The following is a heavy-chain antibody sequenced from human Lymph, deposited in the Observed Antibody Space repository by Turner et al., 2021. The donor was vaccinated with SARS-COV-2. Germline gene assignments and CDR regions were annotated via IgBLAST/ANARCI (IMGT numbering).Heavy chain of an antibody. CDR3: ARGRYSGGGMDV. J-gene: IGHJ6*02. CDR2: MNPNSGNT. CDR1: GYTFTSYD. V-gene: IGHV1-8*01. D-gene: IGHD1-26*01. Sequence: QVQLVQSGAEVKKPGASVKVSCKASGYTFTSYDINWVRQATGQGLEWMGWMNPNSGNTGYAQKFQGRVTMTRNISISTAYMELSTLRYEDTAVYYCARGRYSGGGMDVWGQGTTVTVSS.